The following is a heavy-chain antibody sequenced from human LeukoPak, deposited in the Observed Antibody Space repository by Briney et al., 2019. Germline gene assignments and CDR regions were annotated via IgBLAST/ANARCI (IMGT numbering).Heavy chain of an antibody. V-gene: IGHV3-23*01. CDR2: ISGSGGST. D-gene: IGHD1-26*01. Sequence: GGSLRLSCAASGFTFSNYAMTWVRQAPGKGLEWVSGISGSGGSTYYADSVKGRFTISRDNSKNALYLQMNSLRAEDTAVYYCAKDRGGNYLFYLDYWGQGTLLTVSS. CDR3: AKDRGGNYLFYLDY. J-gene: IGHJ4*02. CDR1: GFTFSNYA.